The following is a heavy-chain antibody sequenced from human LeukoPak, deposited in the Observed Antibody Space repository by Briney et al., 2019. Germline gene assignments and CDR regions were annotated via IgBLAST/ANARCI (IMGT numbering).Heavy chain of an antibody. V-gene: IGHV1-2*02. CDR3: VTWGATNFDY. CDR1: GYTFIDYY. J-gene: IGHJ4*02. CDR2: ISPDSGGT. D-gene: IGHD1-26*01. Sequence: ASVKVSCKASGYTFIDYYIHWVRQAPGQGLEFLGWISPDSGGTNYPQKFQGRVTLTRDTSISTAYMELSRLRSDDTAVYYCVTWGATNFDYWGQGTLVTVSS.